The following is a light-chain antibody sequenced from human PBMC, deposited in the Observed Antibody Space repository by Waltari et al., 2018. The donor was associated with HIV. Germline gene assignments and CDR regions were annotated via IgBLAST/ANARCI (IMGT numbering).Light chain of an antibody. Sequence: HSALTQPRSVSGSPGQSVTISCTGTSSDVGDYNYVSWYQQHPGKAPKLLIFDITKRPSGVPDRFSGSKSGNTASLTISGLHLEDEANYYCCSYAGTYTWVFGGGTTLTFL. V-gene: IGLV2-11*01. J-gene: IGLJ3*02. CDR1: SSDVGDYNY. CDR3: CSYAGTYTWV. CDR2: DIT.